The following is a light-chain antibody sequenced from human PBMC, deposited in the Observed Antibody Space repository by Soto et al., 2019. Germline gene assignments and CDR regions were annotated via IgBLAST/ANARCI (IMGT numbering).Light chain of an antibody. CDR2: WAS. Sequence: DVVMTQSPDSLAVSLGERATINCKSSQSVLYSSSNKNYIAWYQQKPGQPPKLLIYWASTRESGVPDRFSGSGSGTDFTLTIVSLQAEDVAVYYCQQYYSIPLTFGGGTKVEIK. J-gene: IGKJ4*01. CDR3: QQYYSIPLT. CDR1: QSVLYSSSNKNY. V-gene: IGKV4-1*01.